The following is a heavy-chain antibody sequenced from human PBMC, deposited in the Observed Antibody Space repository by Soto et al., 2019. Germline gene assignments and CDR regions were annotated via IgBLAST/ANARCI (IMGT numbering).Heavy chain of an antibody. V-gene: IGHV3-11*01. CDR2: ISNSGSTI. CDR1: GFTFSDYY. CDR3: ARGIVVVLAATRYYYGMDV. Sequence: QVQLVESGGGLVKPGGSLRLSCAASGFTFSDYYMSWIRQAPGKGLEWVSYISNSGSTIYYADSVKGRFTISRDNAKNSLYLQINSLRAEDTAVYYCARGIVVVLAATRYYYGMDVWGQGTTVTVSS. J-gene: IGHJ6*02. D-gene: IGHD2-15*01.